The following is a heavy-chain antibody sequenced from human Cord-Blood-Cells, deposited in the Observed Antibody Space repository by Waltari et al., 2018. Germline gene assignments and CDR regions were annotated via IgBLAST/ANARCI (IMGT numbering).Heavy chain of an antibody. V-gene: IGHV4-34*01. Sequence: HVQPHQAGAGTLKPSETLSPTRAVYGWSFRGYYQTWFSQPPGKGLHWRGELNHSGSTNYNPSLKSRVPISVDTSKTQFSLKLSSVTAADTAVYYCARGLGCPSSSEYFQHWGQGTLVTVSS. CDR2: LNHSGST. D-gene: IGHD6-6*01. CDR1: GWSFRGYY. J-gene: IGHJ1*01. CDR3: ARGLGCPSSSEYFQH.